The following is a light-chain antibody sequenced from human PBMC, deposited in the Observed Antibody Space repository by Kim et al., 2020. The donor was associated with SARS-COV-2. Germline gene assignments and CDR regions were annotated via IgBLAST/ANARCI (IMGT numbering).Light chain of an antibody. CDR1: SSDVGGYNY. CDR2: DVS. Sequence: QSITIPCTGTSSDVGGYNYVSWYQQHPGKAPKLMIYDVSNRPSGVSNRFSGSKSGNTASLTISGLQAEDEADYYCSSYTSSSTLYVFGTGTKVTVL. J-gene: IGLJ1*01. CDR3: SSYTSSSTLYV. V-gene: IGLV2-14*03.